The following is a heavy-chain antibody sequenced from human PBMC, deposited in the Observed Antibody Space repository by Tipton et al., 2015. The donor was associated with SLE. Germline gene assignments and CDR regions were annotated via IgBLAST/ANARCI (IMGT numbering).Heavy chain of an antibody. CDR1: GFTLSSYA. CDR3: AKPRGSRGAFDM. CDR2: VRGSGGST. J-gene: IGHJ3*02. V-gene: IGHV3-23*01. Sequence: SLRLSCAAAGFTLSSYAMSWVRQAPGKGLEWVSVVRGSGGSTYYADSVKGRFIISRDNSKKEVFLHMSSLRDEDTAVYYCAKPRGSRGAFDMWGQGTMVTVSS.